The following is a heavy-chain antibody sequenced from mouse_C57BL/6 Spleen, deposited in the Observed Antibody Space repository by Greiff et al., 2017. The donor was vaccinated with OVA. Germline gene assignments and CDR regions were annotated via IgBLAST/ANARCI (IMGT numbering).Heavy chain of an antibody. V-gene: IGHV5-12*01. CDR1: GFTFSDYF. J-gene: IGHJ1*03. Sequence: EVQLVESGGGLVQPGGSLKLSCAASGFTFSDYFMYWVRQTPEKRLEWVAYISNGGGSTYYPDTVKGRFTISRDNAKKTLYLQMSRLKSEDTAMYYCARHGRIWYFDVWGTGTTVTVSS. CDR3: ARHGRIWYFDV. CDR2: ISNGGGST.